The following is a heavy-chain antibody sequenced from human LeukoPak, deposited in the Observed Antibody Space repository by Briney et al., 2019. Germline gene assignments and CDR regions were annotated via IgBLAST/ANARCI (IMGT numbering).Heavy chain of an antibody. Sequence: KPSETLSLTCTVSGGSISSQYWNWIRLPPGKGLEWIAHVYHTGSTSYNPSLKSRVTISLDASKNQFSLKLNSVTAADTAVYYCAGGGISGTGSFDFWGRGTLVTVSS. CDR2: VYHTGST. J-gene: IGHJ4*02. CDR1: GGSISSQY. D-gene: IGHD1-20*01. CDR3: AGGGISGTGSFDF. V-gene: IGHV4-59*08.